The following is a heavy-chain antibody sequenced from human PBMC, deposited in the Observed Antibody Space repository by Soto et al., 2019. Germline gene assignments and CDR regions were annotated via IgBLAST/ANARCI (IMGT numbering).Heavy chain of an antibody. J-gene: IGHJ6*02. CDR2: INAGNGNT. V-gene: IGHV1-3*01. CDR1: GYTFTSYA. CDR3: ARTVGYYYGMDV. D-gene: IGHD4-17*01. Sequence: ASVKVSCKASGYTFTSYAMHWVRQAPGQRLEWMGWINAGNGNTKYSQKFQGRVTITRDTSTSTAYMELSSLRSEDTAVYYCARTVGYYYGMDVWGQGTTVTVSS.